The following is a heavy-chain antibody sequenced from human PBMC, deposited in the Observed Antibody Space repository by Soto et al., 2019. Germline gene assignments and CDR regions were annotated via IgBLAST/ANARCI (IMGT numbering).Heavy chain of an antibody. CDR3: ARVYDFWSGNAFDI. D-gene: IGHD3-3*01. J-gene: IGHJ3*02. CDR1: SDSISSYY. CDR2: IYYSGNT. Sequence: PSETLSLTCTVSSDSISSYYLIWIRQSPGKGLEWIGYIYYSGNTNYNPSLKSRVTISVDTSKNQFSLKLSSVTAADTAVYYCARVYDFWSGNAFDIWGQGTMVTVSS. V-gene: IGHV4-59*01.